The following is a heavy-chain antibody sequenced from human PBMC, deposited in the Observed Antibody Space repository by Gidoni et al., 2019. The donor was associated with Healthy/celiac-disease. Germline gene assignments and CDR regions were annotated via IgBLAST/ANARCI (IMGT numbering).Heavy chain of an antibody. CDR1: GFIFSSYG. CDR3: AKDRGKVATIFDY. CDR2: ISYDGSNK. Sequence: QVQLVESGGGVVQPGRSLRLSCSASGFIFSSYGMHWVRQAPVKGLEWVAVISYDGSNKYYADSVKGRFTISRDNTKNTLYLQMNSLRAEDTAVYYCAKDRGKVATIFDYWGQGTLVTVSS. D-gene: IGHD5-12*01. J-gene: IGHJ4*02. V-gene: IGHV3-30*18.